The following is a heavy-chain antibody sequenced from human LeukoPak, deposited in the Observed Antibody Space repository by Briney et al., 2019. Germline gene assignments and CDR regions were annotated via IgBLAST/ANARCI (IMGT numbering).Heavy chain of an antibody. J-gene: IGHJ4*02. V-gene: IGHV4-39*07. CDR2: IYTSGST. CDR3: ARDSPRDYFDS. Sequence: SETLSLTCTVSGGSISSSRHYWGWIRQPPGKGLEWIGRIYTSGSTNYNPSLGSRVTISLDTSKNQFSLTLSSLTAADTAVYYCARDSPRDYFDSWGQGTLVTVSS. CDR1: GGSISSSRHY.